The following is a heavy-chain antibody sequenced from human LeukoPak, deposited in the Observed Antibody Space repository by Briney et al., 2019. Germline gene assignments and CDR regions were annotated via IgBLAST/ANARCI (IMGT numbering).Heavy chain of an antibody. D-gene: IGHD3-10*01. V-gene: IGHV4-39*07. CDR1: RGSISTSNYY. CDR2: IFYSGST. Sequence: SETLSLTCTVSRGSISTSNYYWGWVRQPPGKALEWIGNIFYSGSTYYNPSLKSRVTISLDTSKNQLSLKLSSVTAADTAVYYCARESNYHGSGTGWFDPWGRGTLVTVSS. CDR3: ARESNYHGSGTGWFDP. J-gene: IGHJ5*02.